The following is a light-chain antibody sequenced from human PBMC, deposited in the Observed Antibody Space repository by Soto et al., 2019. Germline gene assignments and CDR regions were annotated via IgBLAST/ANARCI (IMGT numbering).Light chain of an antibody. CDR2: DDS. J-gene: IGLJ1*01. V-gene: IGLV3-21*02. CDR3: QVWDSSSDHYV. CDR1: NIGTRS. Sequence: SYELTQPPSVSVAPGQTARLTCGGDNIGTRSVHWYQQKPGQAPVLVVYDDSDRPSGIPERFSGSNSGTTATLTISRVEAGDEADYYCQVWDSSSDHYVFGTGTKVTVL.